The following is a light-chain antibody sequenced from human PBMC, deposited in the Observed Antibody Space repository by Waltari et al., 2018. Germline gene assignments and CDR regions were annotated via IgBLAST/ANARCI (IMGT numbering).Light chain of an antibody. CDR3: CSYAGTSTFVV. CDR2: EVT. V-gene: IGLV2-23*02. Sequence: QSALTQPASVSGSPGQSITISCTGTNSDVGSYNLVSWYQHHPGKAPKLMIYEVTKRPSGVSNLFSGSKSGNTASLTISGLQAEDEADYYCCSYAGTSTFVVFGGGTKLTVL. J-gene: IGLJ2*01. CDR1: NSDVGSYNL.